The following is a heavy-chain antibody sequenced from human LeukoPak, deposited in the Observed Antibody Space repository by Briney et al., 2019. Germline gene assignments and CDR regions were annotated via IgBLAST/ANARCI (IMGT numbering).Heavy chain of an antibody. CDR3: ARGGYCSSTSCYADY. J-gene: IGHJ4*02. CDR1: GFTFSSYS. D-gene: IGHD2-2*01. Sequence: GGSLRLSCAASGFTFSSYSMNWVRQAPGKGLEWVSSISSSSSYIYYADSVKGRFTIYRDNAKNSLYLQMNSLRAEDTAVYYCARGGYCSSTSCYADYWGQGTLVTVSS. V-gene: IGHV3-21*01. CDR2: ISSSSSYI.